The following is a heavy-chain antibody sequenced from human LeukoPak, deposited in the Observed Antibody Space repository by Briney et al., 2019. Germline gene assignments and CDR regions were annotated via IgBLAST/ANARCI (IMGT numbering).Heavy chain of an antibody. Sequence: GGSLRLSCAASGFTFSSYSMNWVRQAPGKGLEWVSSISSSSSYIYYADSVKGRFTISRDNAKNSLYLQMNSLRAEDTAVYYCARCGGGDCYSGSSFDIWGQGTMVTVSS. V-gene: IGHV3-21*01. J-gene: IGHJ3*02. CDR2: ISSSSSYI. D-gene: IGHD2-21*02. CDR3: ARCGGGDCYSGSSFDI. CDR1: GFTFSSYS.